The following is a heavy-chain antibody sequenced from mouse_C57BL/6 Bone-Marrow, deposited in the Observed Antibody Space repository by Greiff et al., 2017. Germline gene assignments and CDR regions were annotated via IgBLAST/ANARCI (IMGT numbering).Heavy chain of an antibody. J-gene: IGHJ3*01. CDR2: ISYDGSN. Sequence: VQLKGSGPGLVKPSQSLSLTCSVTGYSITSGYYWNWIRQFPGNKLEWMGYISYDGSNNYNPSLKNRISITRDTSKNQFFLKLNSVTTEDTATYYCARSYPRWFAYWGQGTLVTVSA. CDR1: GYSITSGYY. D-gene: IGHD2-10*02. CDR3: ARSYPRWFAY. V-gene: IGHV3-6*01.